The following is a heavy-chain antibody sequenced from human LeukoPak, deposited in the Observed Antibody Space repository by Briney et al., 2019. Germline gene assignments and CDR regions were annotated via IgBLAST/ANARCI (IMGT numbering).Heavy chain of an antibody. V-gene: IGHV3-74*01. CDR1: GFTFSSYL. Sequence: GGSLRLSCAASGFTFSSYLMHWVRQPPGKGLVWVARIASGGSSATYAVSVKGRHTISRDNAKHTVYLQMNSQRVEDTGVYYCAGALTSVTPHFHCSGQGTRVTVP. CDR3: AGALTSVTPHFHC. J-gene: IGHJ4*02. CDR2: IASGGSSA. D-gene: IGHD4-17*01.